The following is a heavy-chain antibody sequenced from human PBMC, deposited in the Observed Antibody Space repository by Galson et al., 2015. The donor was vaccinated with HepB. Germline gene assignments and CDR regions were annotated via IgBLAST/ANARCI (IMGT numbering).Heavy chain of an antibody. Sequence: SLRLSCAASGFSFTTFAMSWVRQAPGKGLEWVSTISGNGRDTYYSDSVKGRFTVSKDSSNNTLYLQMNSLRVEDTAVYYCARSSGWSSDYWGQGTLVTVSS. J-gene: IGHJ4*02. CDR1: GFSFTTFA. D-gene: IGHD6-19*01. V-gene: IGHV3-23*01. CDR3: ARSSGWSSDY. CDR2: ISGNGRDT.